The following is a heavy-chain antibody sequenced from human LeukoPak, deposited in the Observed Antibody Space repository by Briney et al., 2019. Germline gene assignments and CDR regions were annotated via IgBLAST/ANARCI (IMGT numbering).Heavy chain of an antibody. Sequence: GASVKVSCKASGYTFTSYGISWVRQAPGQGLEWMGWISAYNGNTNYAQKLQGRATMTTDTSTSTAYMELRSLRSDDTAVYYCARTDKYGDYDGDFDYWGQGTLVTVSS. V-gene: IGHV1-18*01. CDR3: ARTDKYGDYDGDFDY. CDR2: ISAYNGNT. CDR1: GYTFTSYG. J-gene: IGHJ4*02. D-gene: IGHD4-17*01.